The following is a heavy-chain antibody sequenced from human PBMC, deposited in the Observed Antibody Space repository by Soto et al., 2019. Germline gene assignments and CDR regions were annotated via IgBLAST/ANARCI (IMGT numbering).Heavy chain of an antibody. V-gene: IGHV5-51*01. CDR1: GYSFTSYW. Sequence: GESLKISCKGSGYSFTSYWIGWVRQMPGKGLEWMGIIYPGDSDTRYSPSFQGQVTISADKSISTAYLQWSSLKASDTAMYYCARHEGNPGYHYYYGMDVWGQGTTVTVSS. CDR3: ARHEGNPGYHYYYGMDV. J-gene: IGHJ6*02. D-gene: IGHD4-4*01. CDR2: IYPGDSDT.